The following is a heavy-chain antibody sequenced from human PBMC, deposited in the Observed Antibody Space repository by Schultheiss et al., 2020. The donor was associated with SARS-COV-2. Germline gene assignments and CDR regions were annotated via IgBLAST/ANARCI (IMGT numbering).Heavy chain of an antibody. CDR3: ATGIKKGLSIAARPRFGMDV. J-gene: IGHJ6*02. CDR1: GFTFSDYY. D-gene: IGHD6-6*01. Sequence: GGSLRLSCAASGFTFSDYYMSWIRQAPGKGLEWVSYISSSGSTIYYADSVKGRFTISRDNAKNSLYLQMNSLRAEDTAVYYCATGIKKGLSIAARPRFGMDVWGQGTTVTV. V-gene: IGHV3-11*01. CDR2: ISSSGSTI.